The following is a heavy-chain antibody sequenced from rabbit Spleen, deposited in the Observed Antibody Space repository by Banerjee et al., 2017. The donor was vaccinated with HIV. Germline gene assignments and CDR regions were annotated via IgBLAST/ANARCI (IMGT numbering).Heavy chain of an antibody. CDR3: ARDTSSSFSSYGMDL. CDR2: IDTGSSGFT. D-gene: IGHD1-1*01. J-gene: IGHJ6*01. Sequence: QSLEESGGDLVKPGASLTLTCKASGIDFSGDSYMCWVRQAPGKGLEWIACIDTGSSGFTYFASWAKGRFTISKTSSTTVTLQMTSLTAADTATYFCARDTSSSFSSYGMDLWGPGTLVTVS. CDR1: GIDFSGDSY. V-gene: IGHV1S40*01.